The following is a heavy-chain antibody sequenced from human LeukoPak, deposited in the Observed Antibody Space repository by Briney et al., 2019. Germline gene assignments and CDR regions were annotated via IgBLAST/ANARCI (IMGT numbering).Heavy chain of an antibody. J-gene: IGHJ6*02. CDR3: ARDGNSGYDLTYYYGMDV. Sequence: GGSLRLSCAASGFSFSSFAMHWVRQPPGKGLEWVAVTPYDGNNKYYADSVKGRFTISRDNSKNTLYLQMSSLRAEDTALHYCARDGNSGYDLTYYYGMDVWGQGTTVTVAS. CDR1: GFSFSSFA. V-gene: IGHV3-30-3*01. D-gene: IGHD5-12*01. CDR2: TPYDGNNK.